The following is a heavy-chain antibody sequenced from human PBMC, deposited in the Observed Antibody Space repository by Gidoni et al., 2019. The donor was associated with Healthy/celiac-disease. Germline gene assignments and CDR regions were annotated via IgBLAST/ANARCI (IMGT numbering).Heavy chain of an antibody. Sequence: EVQLLASGGGLVQPGGSLRLSCAASGFTFSSYAMPWVRQAPGKGLEYVSAISSNGGSTYYANSVKGRFTISRDNSKNTLYLQMGSLRAEDMAVYYCARHCGGDCYSGAFDIWGQGTMVTVSS. CDR1: GFTFSSYA. CDR2: ISSNGGST. CDR3: ARHCGGDCYSGAFDI. V-gene: IGHV3-64*01. D-gene: IGHD2-21*02. J-gene: IGHJ3*02.